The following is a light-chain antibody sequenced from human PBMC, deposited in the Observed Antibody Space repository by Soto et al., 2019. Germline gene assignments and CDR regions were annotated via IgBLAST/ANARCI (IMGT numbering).Light chain of an antibody. Sequence: EIVLTHSPGTLSLSPGERATLSCRASQSVSSSYLALYQQKPGQAPRLLIYGASSRATGIPDRFSGSGSGTDFTLTISRLEPEDFAVYYCQQYGSSPPTTFGGGTKVDIK. J-gene: IGKJ4*01. CDR1: QSVSSSY. CDR2: GAS. CDR3: QQYGSSPPTT. V-gene: IGKV3-20*01.